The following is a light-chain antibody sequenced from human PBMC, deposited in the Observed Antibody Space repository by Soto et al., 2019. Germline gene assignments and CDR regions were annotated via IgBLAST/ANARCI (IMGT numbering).Light chain of an antibody. J-gene: IGKJ1*01. V-gene: IGKV1-39*01. Sequence: DIQLTQSPSSLSVSVGDRVTIACRASQSMSIYLNWYQHRPGRAPKLVISAASNLESGVPSRFSGSGSGTDFALTISSLQPDDFATYYCQQSYSTPTFGQGTKVEIK. CDR2: AAS. CDR3: QQSYSTPT. CDR1: QSMSIY.